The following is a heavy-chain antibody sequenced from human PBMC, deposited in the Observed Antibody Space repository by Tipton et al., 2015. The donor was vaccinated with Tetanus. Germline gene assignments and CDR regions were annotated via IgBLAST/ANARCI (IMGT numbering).Heavy chain of an antibody. CDR3: ARDWVGDSSGGIDAFDI. CDR2: IYYSGST. D-gene: IGHD3-22*01. CDR1: GGSISSGDYY. V-gene: IGHV4-30-4*01. Sequence: LRLSCTVSGGSISSGDYYWSWIRQPPGKGLEWIGYIYYSGSTYYNPSLKSRVTISVDTSKNQFSLKLSSVTAADTAVYYCARDWVGDSSGGIDAFDIWGQGTMVTVSS. J-gene: IGHJ3*02.